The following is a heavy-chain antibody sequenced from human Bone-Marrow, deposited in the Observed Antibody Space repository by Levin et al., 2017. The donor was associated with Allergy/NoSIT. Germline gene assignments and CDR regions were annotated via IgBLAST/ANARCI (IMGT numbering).Heavy chain of an antibody. CDR1: GVSISRGGYA. Sequence: SETLSLTCAVSGVSISRGGYAWSWIRQPPGQGPEWIGHIYETGTTYEKPSLESRVTISVDKSKNQFSLMLTSVSAADTAVYFCARALTYGSGAFDLWGQGILVTVSS. J-gene: IGHJ4*02. CDR2: IYETGTT. V-gene: IGHV4-30-2*01. D-gene: IGHD3-10*01. CDR3: ARALTYGSGAFDL.